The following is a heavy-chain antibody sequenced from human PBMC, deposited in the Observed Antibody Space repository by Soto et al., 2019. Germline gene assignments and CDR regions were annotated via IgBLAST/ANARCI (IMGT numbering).Heavy chain of an antibody. Sequence: PSETLSLTCTVSGGSISGYYWSWIRQPPGKGLEWIGYIYYSGSTYYNPSLKSRVTISVDTSKNQFSLKLSSVTAADTAVYYCASTTGTPYTTPFGYWGQGTLVTVSS. J-gene: IGHJ4*02. CDR1: GGSISGYY. D-gene: IGHD1-1*01. V-gene: IGHV4-59*06. CDR3: ASTTGTPYTTPFGY. CDR2: IYYSGST.